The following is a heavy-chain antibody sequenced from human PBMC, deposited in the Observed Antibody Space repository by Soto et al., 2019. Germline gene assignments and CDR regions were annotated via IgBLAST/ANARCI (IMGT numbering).Heavy chain of an antibody. CDR2: VIPIFGTP. CDR1: GGTFSTYA. J-gene: IGHJ6*02. CDR3: ARSQGGSSSLDIYYYYYYGMDV. Sequence: QVQLVQSGAEVKKPGSSVKVSCKAPGGTFSTYAISWVRQAPGQGLEWMGGVIPIFGTPKYAQKFQGRVTITADESTNKGYMELRSLRSEDTAVYYCARSQGGSSSLDIYYYYYYGMDVWGQGTTVTVSS. V-gene: IGHV1-69*01. D-gene: IGHD2-15*01.